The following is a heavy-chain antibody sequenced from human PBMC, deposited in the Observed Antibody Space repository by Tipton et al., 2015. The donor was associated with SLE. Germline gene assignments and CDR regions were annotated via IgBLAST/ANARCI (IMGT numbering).Heavy chain of an antibody. J-gene: IGHJ6*02. D-gene: IGHD5-18*01. V-gene: IGHV3-30*02. CDR3: AKQAKGADGYGYTHYAMDV. CDR2: IRHDGSNK. CDR1: GFTFSSYG. Sequence: GSLRLSCAASGFTFSSYGMHWVRQAPGKGLEWVAFIRHDGSNKYYADSVKGRFTISRENSKNTLYLQMTSLRAEDTAVYYCAKQAKGADGYGYTHYAMDVWGQGTTVTVS.